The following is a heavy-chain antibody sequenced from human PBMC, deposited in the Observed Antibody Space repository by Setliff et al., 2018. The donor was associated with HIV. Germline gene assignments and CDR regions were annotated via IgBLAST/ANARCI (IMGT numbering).Heavy chain of an antibody. Sequence: GASVKVSCKASGGTFRSKGISWVRQAPGQGLEWMGIINPSGGSTSYAQKFQGRVTMTRDTSISTAYMELSRLRSDDTALYYCARSTTADWGQGTMVTVSS. V-gene: IGHV1-46*01. CDR3: ARSTTAD. CDR1: GGTFRSKG. J-gene: IGHJ4*02. CDR2: INPSGGST. D-gene: IGHD4-17*01.